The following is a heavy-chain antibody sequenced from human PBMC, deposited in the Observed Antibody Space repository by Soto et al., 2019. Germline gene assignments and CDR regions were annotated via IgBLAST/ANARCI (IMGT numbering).Heavy chain of an antibody. CDR3: ARLFGCSGGSCYFDP. D-gene: IGHD2-15*01. CDR1: GDSISSSTYY. Sequence: PSETLSLTCTVSGDSISSSTYYWAWTRQPPGKGLEWIGSINYSGRTYYSPSVKSRITISVDTSKNQYSLKLHSVTATDTAVYYCARLFGCSGGSCYFDPWGQGTLVT. CDR2: INYSGRT. V-gene: IGHV4-39*01. J-gene: IGHJ5*02.